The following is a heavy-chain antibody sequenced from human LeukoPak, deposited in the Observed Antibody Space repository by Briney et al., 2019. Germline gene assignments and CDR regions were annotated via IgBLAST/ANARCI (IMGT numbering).Heavy chain of an antibody. CDR3: AKMVITMVRGTNWFDP. J-gene: IGHJ5*02. V-gene: IGHV3-23*01. CDR2: ISGSGGST. Sequence: GGSLRLSCAASGFTFSSYAMSWVRQAPGKGLEGVSDISGSGGSTYYADSVKGRFTISRDNSKNTLYLQMNSLRAEDTAVYYCAKMVITMVRGTNWFDPWGQGTLVTVSS. CDR1: GFTFSSYA. D-gene: IGHD3-10*01.